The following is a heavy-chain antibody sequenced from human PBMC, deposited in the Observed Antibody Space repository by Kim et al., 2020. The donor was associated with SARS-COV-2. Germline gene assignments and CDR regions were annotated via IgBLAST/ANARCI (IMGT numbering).Heavy chain of an antibody. CDR3: ARAYYDFLTGFYRNVFDF. V-gene: IGHV1-46*01. CDR2: INPSGDTT. Sequence: ASVKVSCKASGNTFTSYYIHWVRQAPGQGLEWMGTINPSGDTTRYAQKFQDRVTMTRDTSTSTVHMELSSLRSEDTAVYYCARAYYDFLTGFYRNVFDFWGQGTLVTVSS. CDR1: GNTFTSYY. D-gene: IGHD3-9*01. J-gene: IGHJ4*02.